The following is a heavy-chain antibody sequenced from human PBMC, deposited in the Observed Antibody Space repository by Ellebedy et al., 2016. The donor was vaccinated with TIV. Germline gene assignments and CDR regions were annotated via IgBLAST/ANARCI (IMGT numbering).Heavy chain of an antibody. V-gene: IGHV4-59*08. Sequence: SETLSLXXTVSGGSISSYYWSWIRQPPGKGLEWIGYIYYSGSTNYNPSLKSRVTISVDTSKNQFSLKLSSVTAADTAVYYCARAIVVVTAIPSAFDYWGQGTLVTVSS. CDR3: ARAIVVVTAIPSAFDY. CDR1: GGSISSYY. CDR2: IYYSGST. D-gene: IGHD2-21*02. J-gene: IGHJ4*02.